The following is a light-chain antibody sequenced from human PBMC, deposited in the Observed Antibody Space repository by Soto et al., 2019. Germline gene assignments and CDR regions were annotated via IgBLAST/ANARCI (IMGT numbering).Light chain of an antibody. CDR1: DSNIGSKY. Sequence: QAVVTQPPSASATPGQRVTISCSGSDSNIGSKYVYWYQQLPGTAPKLLMYRNNQRPSGVPDRFSGSKSGTSASLAINGLRSEDEADYYCAAWDSSLSGPAFGGGTKVTVL. CDR3: AAWDSSLSGPA. CDR2: RNN. J-gene: IGLJ2*01. V-gene: IGLV1-47*01.